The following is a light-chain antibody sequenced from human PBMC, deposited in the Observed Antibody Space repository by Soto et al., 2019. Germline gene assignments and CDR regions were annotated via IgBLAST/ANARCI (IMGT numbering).Light chain of an antibody. CDR1: SSDVGAYNY. J-gene: IGLJ3*02. CDR2: DVY. Sequence: QSALTQPASVSGAPGQSITIPCTGTSSDVGAYNYVAWYQHHPGKAPKLIIYDVYNRPSGVSNRFSASKSDKTASLTISGLQAEDEADYYCSSYTTSRTRVFGGGTKLTVL. V-gene: IGLV2-14*03. CDR3: SSYTTSRTRV.